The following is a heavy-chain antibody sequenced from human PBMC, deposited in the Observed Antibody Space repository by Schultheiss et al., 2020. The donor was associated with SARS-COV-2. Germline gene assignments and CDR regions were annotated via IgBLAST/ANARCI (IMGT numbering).Heavy chain of an antibody. V-gene: IGHV4-59*01. CDR3: ARDKAPVSYYYYMDV. J-gene: IGHJ6*03. CDR2: IYYSGST. CDR1: GASMNSYY. Sequence: SETLSLTCTVSGASMNSYYWSWIRQPPGKGLEWIGYIYYSGSTNYNPSLKSRVTISVDTSKNQFSLKLSSVTAADTAVYYCARDKAPVSYYYYMDVWGKGTTVTVSS.